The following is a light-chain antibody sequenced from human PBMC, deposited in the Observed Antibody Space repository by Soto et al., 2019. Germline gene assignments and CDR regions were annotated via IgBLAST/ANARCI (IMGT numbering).Light chain of an antibody. Sequence: EIVLTQSPATLSLSPGERATLSCRASQSVRRYLAWYQQKPGQAPRLLIYDASTRATGIPARFSGSGSEPDFTLTITSLEPEDFAVYYRQQRNNWPPIAFGQRTRLEI. CDR1: QSVRRY. J-gene: IGKJ5*01. CDR3: QQRNNWPPIA. CDR2: DAS. V-gene: IGKV3-11*01.